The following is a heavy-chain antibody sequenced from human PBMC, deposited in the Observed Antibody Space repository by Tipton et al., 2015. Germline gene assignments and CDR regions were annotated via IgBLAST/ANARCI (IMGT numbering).Heavy chain of an antibody. CDR1: GGSISSSNW. CDR3: ARDSYFLSGNYYGFGWFDP. CDR2: IYHSGST. V-gene: IGHV4-4*02. Sequence: GLVKPSGTLSLTCAVSGGSISSSNWWSWVRQPPGKGLEWIGEIYHSGSTNYNPSLKSRVTISVDKSKNQFSLKLSSVTAADTAVYYCARDSYFLSGNYYGFGWFDPWGQGTLVTVSS. J-gene: IGHJ5*02. D-gene: IGHD3-10*01.